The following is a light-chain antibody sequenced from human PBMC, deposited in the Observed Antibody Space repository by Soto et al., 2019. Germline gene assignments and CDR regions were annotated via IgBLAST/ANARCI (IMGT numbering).Light chain of an antibody. CDR1: QGVSSS. CDR2: APS. V-gene: IGKV1-8*01. J-gene: IGKJ1*01. CDR3: QHYYNYPWT. Sequence: AIRMTQSPSSLSASTGDRVTITCRASQGVSSSLAWYQQKPGKVPKLLIYAPSTLQSGVPSRFSGSGSGTDFTLTSSCLQSEDFATYNCQHYYNYPWTFAQWTKVEIK.